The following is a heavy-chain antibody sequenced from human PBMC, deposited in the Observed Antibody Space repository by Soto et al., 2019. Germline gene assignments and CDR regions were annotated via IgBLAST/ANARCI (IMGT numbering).Heavy chain of an antibody. CDR3: ASSGRVVWYFNP. J-gene: IGHJ2*01. V-gene: IGHV1-3*01. CDR1: GYTFTSYA. CDR2: INAGNGNT. D-gene: IGHD1-26*01. Sequence: ASVKVSCKASGYTFTSYAMHWVRQAPGQRLEWMGWINAGNGNTKYSQKFQGRVNITRDTSASTAYMELSSLRSEDTAVYYCASSGRVVWYFNPCGRATLLTVSS.